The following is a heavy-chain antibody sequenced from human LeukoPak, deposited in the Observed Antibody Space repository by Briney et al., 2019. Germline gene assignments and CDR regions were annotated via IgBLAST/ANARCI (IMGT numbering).Heavy chain of an antibody. J-gene: IGHJ3*02. CDR3: ARAPVEVRASDAFDI. Sequence: SETLSLTCTVSGGSISSGDYYWSWIRQPPGKGLEWIGYIYYSGSTYYNPSLKSRVTISVDTSKNQFSLKLSSVTAADTAVYYCARAPVEVRASDAFDIWGQGTMVTVSS. D-gene: IGHD2-2*01. V-gene: IGHV4-30-4*08. CDR1: GGSISSGDYY. CDR2: IYYSGST.